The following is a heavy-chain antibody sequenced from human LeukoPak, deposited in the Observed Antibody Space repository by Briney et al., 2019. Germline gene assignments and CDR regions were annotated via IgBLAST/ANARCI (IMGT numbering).Heavy chain of an antibody. Sequence: GGSLRLSCAASGFTFSSYWMSWVRQAPGKGLEWVANIKRDGSEKYYVDSVKGRFTISRDNAKNSLYLQMNSLRAEDTAVYYCARGPSDFWSGYSDYWGQGTLVTVSS. CDR3: ARGPSDFWSGYSDY. CDR1: GFTFSSYW. J-gene: IGHJ4*02. D-gene: IGHD3-3*01. V-gene: IGHV3-7*01. CDR2: IKRDGSEK.